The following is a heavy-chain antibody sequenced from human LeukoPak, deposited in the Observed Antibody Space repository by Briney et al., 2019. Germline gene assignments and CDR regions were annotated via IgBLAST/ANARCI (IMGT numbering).Heavy chain of an antibody. J-gene: IGHJ4*02. CDR1: GYTFTGYY. D-gene: IGHD2-2*02. CDR3: AKDSLGVGIPTVIGIFDY. CDR2: INPNSGGT. V-gene: IGHV1-2*02. Sequence: ASVKVFCKASGYTFTGYYMHWVRQAPGQGLEWMGWINPNSGGTNYAQKFQGRVTMTRDTSISTAYMELSRLRSGDTAVYYCAKDSLGVGIPTVIGIFDYWGQGTLVTVSS.